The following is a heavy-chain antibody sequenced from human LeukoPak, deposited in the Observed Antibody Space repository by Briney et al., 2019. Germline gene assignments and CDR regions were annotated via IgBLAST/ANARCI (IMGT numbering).Heavy chain of an antibody. CDR3: ARPIYYYDSSGYPPFDY. CDR1: GFTFSSYG. CDR2: IWYDGSNK. D-gene: IGHD3-22*01. V-gene: IGHV3-33*01. J-gene: IGHJ4*02. Sequence: PGGSLRLSCAASGFTFSSYGMHWVRQAPGKGLEWVAIIWYDGSNKYYADSVKGRFTISRDNSKNTLYLQMNSLRAEDTAVYYCARPIYYYDSSGYPPFDYWGQGTLVTVSS.